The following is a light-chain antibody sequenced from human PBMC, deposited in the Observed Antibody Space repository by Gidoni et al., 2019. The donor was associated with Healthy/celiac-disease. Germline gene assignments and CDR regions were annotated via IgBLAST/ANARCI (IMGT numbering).Light chain of an antibody. CDR2: SNN. J-gene: IGLJ3*02. CDR1: SSNIGSNT. CDR3: AAWDDSLNGWV. V-gene: IGLV1-44*01. Sequence: QSVLTQPPSASGTPGQRYTICCSGSSSNIGSNTVNWYQQHPGTAPKLLIYSNNQRPSGVPDRFSGSKSGTSASLAISGLQSEDEADYYCAAWDDSLNGWVFGGGTKLTVL.